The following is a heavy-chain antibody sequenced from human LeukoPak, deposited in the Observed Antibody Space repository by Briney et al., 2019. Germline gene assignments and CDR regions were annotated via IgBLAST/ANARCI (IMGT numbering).Heavy chain of an antibody. D-gene: IGHD3-9*01. CDR1: GGSFSGYY. CDR3: ARHDKKYYYYGMDV. CDR2: INHSGST. Sequence: ESSETLSLTCAVYGGSFSGYYWSWIRQPPGKGLEWIGEINHSGSTNYNPSLKSRVTISVDTSKNQFSLKLSSVTAADTAVYYCARHDKKYYYYGMDVWGQGTTVTVSS. J-gene: IGHJ6*02. V-gene: IGHV4-34*01.